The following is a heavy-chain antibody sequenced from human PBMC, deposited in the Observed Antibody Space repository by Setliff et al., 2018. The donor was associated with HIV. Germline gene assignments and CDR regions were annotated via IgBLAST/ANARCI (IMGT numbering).Heavy chain of an antibody. Sequence: PGGSLRLSCAASGFTFSSYGMHWVRQAPGKGLEWVAFIRYDGSNKYYADSVKGRFTISRDNSKNTVYLEMNSLRAGDTAVYYCTKERGDGYGYYFHYWGQGTLVTVSS. CDR2: IRYDGSNK. CDR1: GFTFSSYG. D-gene: IGHD5-12*01. J-gene: IGHJ4*02. V-gene: IGHV3-30*02. CDR3: TKERGDGYGYYFHY.